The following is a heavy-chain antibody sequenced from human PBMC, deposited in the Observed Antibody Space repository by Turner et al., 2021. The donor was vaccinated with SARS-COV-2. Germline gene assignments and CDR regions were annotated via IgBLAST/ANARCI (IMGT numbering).Heavy chain of an antibody. J-gene: IGHJ4*02. CDR1: GFTFSIYA. D-gene: IGHD2-8*01. Sequence: EVQLLESGGGLVQSGGSLRLSCAASGFTFSIYAMSWVRQAPGKGLEWVSAISGSGGSTNYADSVKGRFTISRDNSKHTLYLQMNSLRAEDTAVYYCAKLIDVSFFDYWGQGTLVTVSS. V-gene: IGHV3-23*01. CDR3: AKLIDVSFFDY. CDR2: ISGSGGST.